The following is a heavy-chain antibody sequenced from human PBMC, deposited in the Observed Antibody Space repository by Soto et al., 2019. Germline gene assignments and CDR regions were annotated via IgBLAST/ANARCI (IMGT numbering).Heavy chain of an antibody. CDR1: GFTFSSYA. CDR3: AKDLVRQQLVQVSRYYYMDV. Sequence: PGGSLRLSCAASGFTFSSYAMSWVRQAPGKGLEWVSAISGSGGSTYYADSVKGRFTISRDNSKNTLYLQMNSLRAEDTAVYYCAKDLVRQQLVQVSRYYYMDVWGKGTTVTVSS. J-gene: IGHJ6*03. V-gene: IGHV3-23*01. CDR2: ISGSGGST. D-gene: IGHD6-6*01.